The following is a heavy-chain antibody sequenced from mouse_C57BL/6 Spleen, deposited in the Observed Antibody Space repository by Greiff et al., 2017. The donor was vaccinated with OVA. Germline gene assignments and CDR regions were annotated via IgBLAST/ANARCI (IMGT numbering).Heavy chain of an antibody. CDR1: GYTFTSYG. V-gene: IGHV1-81*01. J-gene: IGHJ4*01. CDR2: IYPRSGNT. Sequence: QVQLKQSGAELARPGASVKLSCKASGYTFTSYGISWVKQRPGQGLEWIGEIYPRSGNTYYNEKFKGKATLTAYKSSSTAYMELRSLTSEDSAVYFCARRDGSRGAMDYWGQGTSVTVSS. CDR3: ARRDGSRGAMDY. D-gene: IGHD1-1*01.